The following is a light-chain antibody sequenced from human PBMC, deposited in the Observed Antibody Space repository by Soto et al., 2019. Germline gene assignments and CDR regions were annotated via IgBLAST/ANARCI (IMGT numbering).Light chain of an antibody. V-gene: IGKV1-5*01. J-gene: IGKJ1*01. Sequence: DIQMTQSPSTVSAYVGDSVTITCRASQSITTWLAWYQQRPGKAPKLLIYDVSSLQSGVPSRFSGSGSGTEFTLTISSLQSEDFAVYYCQQFRNWPWTFGQGTKVDIK. CDR3: QQFRNWPWT. CDR2: DVS. CDR1: QSITTW.